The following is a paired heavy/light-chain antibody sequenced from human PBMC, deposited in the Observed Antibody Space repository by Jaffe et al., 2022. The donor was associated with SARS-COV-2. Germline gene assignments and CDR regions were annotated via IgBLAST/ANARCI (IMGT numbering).Light chain of an antibody. CDR2: DDS. CDR3: YSTDSSGNGV. V-gene: IGLV3-10*01. J-gene: IGLJ2*01. CDR1: VLTKKF. Sequence: SSELTQPPSVSVSPGQTARITCSGDVLTKKFAYWYQQKSGQAPVLAIYDDSKRPSGIPERFSGSTSGTMATLTISGAQVEDEADYYCYSTDSSGNGVFGGGTKVTVL.
Heavy chain of an antibody. V-gene: IGHV3-74*01. J-gene: IGHJ4*02. CDR1: GFTFSNYW. CDR3: ARGRLAGSGTTDY. CDR2: VNADGSSA. D-gene: IGHD1-26*01. Sequence: EVQLVESGGGLVQPGGSLRLSCATSGFTFSNYWMHWVRQAPGKGLVWVSRVNADGSSANYADSVKGRFTISRDNAKNTLFLQMNSLRAEDAAVYYCARGRLAGSGTTDYWGQGTLLTVSS.